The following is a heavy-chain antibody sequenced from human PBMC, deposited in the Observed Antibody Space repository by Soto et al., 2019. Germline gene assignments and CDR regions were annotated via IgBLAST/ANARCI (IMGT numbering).Heavy chain of an antibody. Sequence: QVTLKESGPVLVKPTETLTLTCTVSGFSLSTPKMAVSWIRQPPGGALEWLAYIFSNDLKSYTTSLKSRLTISKDTSKGLVVLTMSNMDPVDTATYYCARSYFGLIDHYWFDTWGQGTLVTVSS. CDR2: IFSNDLK. D-gene: IGHD3-9*01. CDR1: GFSLSTPKMA. V-gene: IGHV2-26*02. CDR3: ARSYFGLIDHYWFDT. J-gene: IGHJ5*02.